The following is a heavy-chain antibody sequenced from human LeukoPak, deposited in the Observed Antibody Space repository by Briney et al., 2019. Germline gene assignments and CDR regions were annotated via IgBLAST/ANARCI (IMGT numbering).Heavy chain of an antibody. D-gene: IGHD6-19*01. Sequence: GGSLRLSCAASGFTFSSYAMSWVRQAPGRGLEWVSAISGSGGSTYYADSVKGRFTISRDNSKNTLYLQMNSLRAEDTAVYYCAKDRSSGWYRNWGQGTLVTVSS. CDR1: GFTFSSYA. CDR2: ISGSGGST. CDR3: AKDRSSGWYRN. V-gene: IGHV3-23*01. J-gene: IGHJ4*02.